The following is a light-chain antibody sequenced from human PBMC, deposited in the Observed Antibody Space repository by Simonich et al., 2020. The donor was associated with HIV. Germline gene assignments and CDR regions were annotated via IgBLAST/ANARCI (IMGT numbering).Light chain of an antibody. Sequence: EIVLTQSPATLSLSPGERATLSCRASQSVSSYLAWYQPKPGQAPRLLIYDASNRATGIPARFSGSGSGTDFTLTISSLQAEDVAVYYCQQYYSTPRTFGQGTKVEIK. CDR1: QSVSSY. J-gene: IGKJ1*01. CDR3: QQYYSTPRT. V-gene: IGKV3-11*01. CDR2: DAS.